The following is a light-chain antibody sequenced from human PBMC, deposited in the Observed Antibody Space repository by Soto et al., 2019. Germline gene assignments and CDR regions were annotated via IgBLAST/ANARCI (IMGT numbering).Light chain of an antibody. CDR1: SSDIGGYNY. CDR3: SSYAGSNNMGV. V-gene: IGLV2-8*01. CDR2: EVS. Sequence: QSALTQPPSASGSPGQSVTISCTGTSSDIGGYNYVSWYQQHPGKAPKVMIYEVSKRPSRVPDRFSGSKSGNTASLTVSGLQPEDEADYYCSSYAGSNNMGVFGGGTKLTVL. J-gene: IGLJ3*02.